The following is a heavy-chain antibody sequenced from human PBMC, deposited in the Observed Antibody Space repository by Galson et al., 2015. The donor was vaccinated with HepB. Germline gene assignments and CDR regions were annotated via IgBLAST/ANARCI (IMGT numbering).Heavy chain of an antibody. Sequence: LTCAVYGGSFSGYYWSWIRQPPGKGLEWIGEINHSGSTNYNPSLKSRVTISVDTSKNQFSLKLSSVTAADTAVYYCARGLMGDSGYGFDYWGQGTLVTVSS. CDR3: ARGLMGDSGYGFDY. CDR1: GGSFSGYY. J-gene: IGHJ4*02. V-gene: IGHV4-34*01. CDR2: INHSGST. D-gene: IGHD5-12*01.